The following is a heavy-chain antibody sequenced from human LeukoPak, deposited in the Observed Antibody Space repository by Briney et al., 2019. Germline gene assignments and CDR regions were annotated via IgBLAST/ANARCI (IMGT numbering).Heavy chain of an antibody. CDR1: GFTFVDYA. CDR3: AKDGQKSIAAAAPPYYYYYYGMDV. D-gene: IGHD6-13*01. Sequence: GGSLRLSCAASGFTFVDYAIHWVRQAPGKGLEWVSGIRWNSGSIGYADSVKGRFTISRDNAKNSLYLQMNSLRAEDTALYYCAKDGQKSIAAAAPPYYYYYYGMDVWGQGTTVTVSS. J-gene: IGHJ6*02. V-gene: IGHV3-9*01. CDR2: IRWNSGSI.